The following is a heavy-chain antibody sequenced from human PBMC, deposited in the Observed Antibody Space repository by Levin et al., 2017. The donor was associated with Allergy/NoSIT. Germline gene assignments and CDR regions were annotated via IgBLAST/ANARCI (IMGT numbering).Heavy chain of an antibody. Sequence: ASVKVSCKASGYILSSHPMNWVRQATGQGLEWMGWINTNSGYSVYAQGFTGRFEFSLDTSASTTYLHINNLKPEDTAVYFCARVSSRWSSEDLDFWGRGTMVTVSS. CDR2: INTNSGYS. J-gene: IGHJ3*01. CDR1: GYILSSHP. V-gene: IGHV7-4-1*02. D-gene: IGHD6-13*01. CDR3: ARVSSRWSSEDLDF.